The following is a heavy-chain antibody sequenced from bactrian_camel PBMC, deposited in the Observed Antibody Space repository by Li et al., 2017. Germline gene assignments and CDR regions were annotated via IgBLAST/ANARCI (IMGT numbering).Heavy chain of an antibody. CDR3: AAATHASAAVYSELTGNWVFGF. CDR1: ALAYSSNC. Sequence: VQLVESGGDSVEAGGSLRLSCQGSASALAYSSNCVGWFRQAPGKGLVWISRINSGGDITYYADSVQGRFTISQDKAKNRVYLEMNNLRPEDTAMYYCAAATHASAAVYSELTGNWVFGFWGQGTQVTVS. D-gene: IGHD7*01. CDR2: INSGGDIT. J-gene: IGHJ6*01. V-gene: IGHV3S40*01.